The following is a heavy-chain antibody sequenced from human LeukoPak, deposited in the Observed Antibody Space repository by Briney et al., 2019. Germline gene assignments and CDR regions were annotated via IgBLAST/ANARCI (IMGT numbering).Heavy chain of an antibody. Sequence: GGSLRLSCAVSGITLSNYGMSWVRQAPGKGLEWVAGMSGSGGSTNYADSVKGRFTISRDNPKNTLFLQMKSLRAEDTAVYFCAKRGVVIRVILVGFHKEAYYFASWGQGALVTVSS. CDR3: AKRGVVIRVILVGFHKEAYYFAS. CDR2: MSGSGGST. CDR1: GITLSNYG. J-gene: IGHJ4*02. V-gene: IGHV3-23*01. D-gene: IGHD3-22*01.